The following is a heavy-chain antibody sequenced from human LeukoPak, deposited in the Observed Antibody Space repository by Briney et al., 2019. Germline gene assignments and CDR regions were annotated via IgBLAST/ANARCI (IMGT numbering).Heavy chain of an antibody. CDR2: IYYSGST. D-gene: IGHD3-3*01. J-gene: IGHJ4*02. CDR3: ARRGXHYDFWSGYYKRKGYFDY. Sequence: PSETLSLTCTVSGGSISSSSYYWGWIRQPPGKGLEWIGSIYYSGSTYYNPSLKSRVTISVDTSKNQFSLKLSSVTAADTAVYYCARRGXHYDFWSGYYKRKGYFDYXGQGXXVTVS. V-gene: IGHV4-39*01. CDR1: GGSISSSSYY.